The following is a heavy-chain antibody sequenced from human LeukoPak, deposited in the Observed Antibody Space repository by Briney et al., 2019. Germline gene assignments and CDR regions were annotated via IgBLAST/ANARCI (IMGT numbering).Heavy chain of an antibody. CDR1: GFTVSSNY. Sequence: PGGSLRLSCAASGFTVSSNYMSWVRQAPGKGLEWVSVIYSGGSTYYADSVKGRFTISRDSSKNTLYLQMNSLRAEDTAVYYCARGDSGESGLGLYLDYWGQGTLVTVSS. CDR2: IYSGGST. J-gene: IGHJ4*02. D-gene: IGHD3-16*01. CDR3: ARGDSGESGLGLYLDY. V-gene: IGHV3-53*01.